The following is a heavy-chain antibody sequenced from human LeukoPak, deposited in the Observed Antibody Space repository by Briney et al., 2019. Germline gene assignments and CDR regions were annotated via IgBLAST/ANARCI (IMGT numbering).Heavy chain of an antibody. CDR1: GYTLTELS. V-gene: IGHV1-24*01. Sequence: ASVKVSCKVSGYTLTELSMHWVRQAPGKGLEWMGGFDPEDGETIYAQKFQGRVTMTEDASTDTAYMELGSLRSEDTAVYYCATKRYCSSTSCFPFDYWGQGTLVTVSS. J-gene: IGHJ4*02. D-gene: IGHD2-2*01. CDR2: FDPEDGET. CDR3: ATKRYCSSTSCFPFDY.